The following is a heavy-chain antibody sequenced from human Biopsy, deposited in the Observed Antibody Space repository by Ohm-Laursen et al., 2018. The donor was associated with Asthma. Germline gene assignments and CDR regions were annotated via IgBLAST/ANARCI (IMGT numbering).Heavy chain of an antibody. V-gene: IGHV1-69*13. CDR1: GGTFNTYV. CDR3: ARKAGSCISRTCYSLDF. CDR2: INSVFGTA. Sequence: SVKVSCKPLGGTFNTYVIGWVRQAPGQGLEWMGGINSVFGTATYPQKFQDRVTITADDSTSTVYMELSSLRSEDTAVYYCARKAGSCISRTCYSLDFWGQGTLVTVSS. D-gene: IGHD2-2*01. J-gene: IGHJ4*02.